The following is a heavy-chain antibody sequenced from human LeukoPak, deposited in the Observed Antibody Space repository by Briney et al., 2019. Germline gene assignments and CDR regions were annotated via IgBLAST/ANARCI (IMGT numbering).Heavy chain of an antibody. V-gene: IGHV4-59*01. CDR1: GGSISSYY. D-gene: IGHD3-10*01. J-gene: IGHJ4*02. CDR2: IYYSGST. CDR3: ARGGEVLDDFFDY. Sequence: PSETLSLTCPVSGGSISSYYWSWIRQPPGKGLEWIGYIYYSGSTNYNPSLKSRVTISVDTSKNQFSLKLSSVTAADTAVYYCARGGEVLDDFFDYWGQGTLVTVSS.